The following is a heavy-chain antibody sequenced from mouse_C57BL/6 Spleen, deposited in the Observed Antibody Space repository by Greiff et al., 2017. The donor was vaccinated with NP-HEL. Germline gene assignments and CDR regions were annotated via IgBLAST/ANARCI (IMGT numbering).Heavy chain of an antibody. CDR1: GFSFNTYA. CDR3: VRQRDGHFDY. Sequence: EVQRVESGGGLVQPKGSLKLSCAASGFSFNTYAMNWVRQAPGKGLEWVARIRSKSNNYATYYADSVKDRFTISRDDSESMLYLQMNNLKTEDTAMYYCVRQRDGHFDYWGQGTTLTVSS. J-gene: IGHJ2*01. V-gene: IGHV10-1*01. D-gene: IGHD2-3*01. CDR2: IRSKSNNYAT.